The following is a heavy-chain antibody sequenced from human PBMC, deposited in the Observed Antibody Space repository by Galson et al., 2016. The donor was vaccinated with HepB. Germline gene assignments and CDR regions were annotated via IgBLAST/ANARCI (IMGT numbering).Heavy chain of an antibody. J-gene: IGHJ6*02. V-gene: IGHV6-1*01. CDR1: GDSVSSNSAT. D-gene: IGHD5-12*01. Sequence: CAISGDSVSSNSATWNWIRQSPSRGLEWLGRTYYRTKWYNDYALSVKSRITINPDTSKNQFSLQLNSVTPDDTAVYYCARVRSGYSGYVNPFYYGMDVWGQGTTVTVSS. CDR2: TYYRTKWYN. CDR3: ARVRSGYSGYVNPFYYGMDV.